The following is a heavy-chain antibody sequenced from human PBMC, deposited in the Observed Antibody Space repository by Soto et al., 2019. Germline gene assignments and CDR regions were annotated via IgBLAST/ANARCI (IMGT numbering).Heavy chain of an antibody. J-gene: IGHJ6*03. Sequence: SETPSLTCAVYGGSFSGYYWSWIRQPPGKGLEWIGEINHSGSTNYNPSLKSRVTISVDTSKNQFSLKLSSVTAAATAVYYCAGGLAGAVAAPDNYYFSYLDVWGKGTTVTVSS. V-gene: IGHV4-34*01. CDR2: INHSGST. D-gene: IGHD6-13*01. CDR1: GGSFSGYY. CDR3: AGGLAGAVAAPDNYYFSYLDV.